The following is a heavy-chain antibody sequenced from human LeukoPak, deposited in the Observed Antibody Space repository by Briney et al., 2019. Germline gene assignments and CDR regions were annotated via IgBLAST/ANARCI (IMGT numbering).Heavy chain of an antibody. J-gene: IGHJ5*02. CDR2: IYYSGST. Sequence: PSETLSLTCTVSGGTISSYYWSWVRQPPGKGLEWIGHIYYSGSTKYNPSLKSRVTISVDTSKNQFSLKLSSVTAADTAVYYCARHGPIQPWGQGTLVTVSS. CDR3: ARHGPIQP. CDR1: GGTISSYY. V-gene: IGHV4-59*08.